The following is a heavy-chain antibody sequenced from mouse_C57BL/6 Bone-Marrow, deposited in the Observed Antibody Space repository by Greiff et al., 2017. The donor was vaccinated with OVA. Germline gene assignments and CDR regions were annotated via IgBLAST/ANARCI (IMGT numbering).Heavy chain of an antibody. D-gene: IGHD1-1*01. CDR2: INPNNGGT. V-gene: IGHV1-22*01. CDR1: GYTFTDYN. Sequence: VQLQQSGPELVKPGASVKMSCKASGYTFTDYNMHWVKQSHGKSLEWIGYINPNNGGTSYNQKFKGKATLTVNKSSSTAYMELRSLTSEDSAVYYCARDYGSSPYYFDYWGQGTTLTVSS. CDR3: ARDYGSSPYYFDY. J-gene: IGHJ2*01.